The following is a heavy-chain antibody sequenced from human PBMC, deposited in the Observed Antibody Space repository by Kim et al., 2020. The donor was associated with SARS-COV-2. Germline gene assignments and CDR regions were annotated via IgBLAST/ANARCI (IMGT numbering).Heavy chain of an antibody. J-gene: IGHJ6*02. D-gene: IGHD3-10*01. V-gene: IGHV1-46*01. CDR1: GYTFTSYY. Sequence: ASVKVSCKASGYTFTSYYMHWVRQAPGQGLEWMGIINPSGGSTSYAQKFQGRVTMTRDTSTSTVYMELSSLRSEDTAVYYCARATMVRGVIGYYYYGMDVWGQGTTVTVSS. CDR2: INPSGGST. CDR3: ARATMVRGVIGYYYYGMDV.